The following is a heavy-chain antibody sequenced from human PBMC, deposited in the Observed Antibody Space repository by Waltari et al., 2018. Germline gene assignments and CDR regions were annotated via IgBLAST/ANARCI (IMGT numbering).Heavy chain of an antibody. J-gene: IGHJ4*02. Sequence: EVQLVESGGGLVQPGGSLRLSCAASGFPFSSYWMPWARQAPGKGLGWVSRINSDGSSTSYADSVKGRFTISRDNAKNTLYLQMNSLRAEDTAVYYCAREGAYGGFDYWGQGTLVTVSS. D-gene: IGHD3-16*01. CDR1: GFPFSSYW. CDR2: INSDGSST. CDR3: AREGAYGGFDY. V-gene: IGHV3-74*01.